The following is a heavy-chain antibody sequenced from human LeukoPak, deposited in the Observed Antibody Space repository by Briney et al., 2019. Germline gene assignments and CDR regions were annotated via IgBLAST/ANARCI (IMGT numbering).Heavy chain of an antibody. Sequence: GGSLRLSCAASGFIFSTYTMGWVRQAPGKGLEWVSDINNSGGRTYYADFVKGRFTISRDNSKNTLYLHMSSLRAEDTAIYFCAKAKTSGGAYDYWGQGILVTVSS. J-gene: IGHJ4*02. CDR1: GFIFSTYT. CDR2: INNSGGRT. V-gene: IGHV3-23*01. D-gene: IGHD3-10*01. CDR3: AKAKTSGGAYDY.